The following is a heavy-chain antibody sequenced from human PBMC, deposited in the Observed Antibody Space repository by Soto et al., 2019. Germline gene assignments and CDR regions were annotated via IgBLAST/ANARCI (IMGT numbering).Heavy chain of an antibody. CDR2: ISSGGSFT. Sequence: QVQLVESGGGLVKPGGSLRLSCAVSGFIFSDYYMTWIRQAPGKGLEWVSYISSGGSFTSYADSVKGRFTISRDSANHSLYLHMNSLRAEDTAVYYCARIRRSMSGLGFDYWGQGTLVTVSS. J-gene: IGHJ4*02. V-gene: IGHV3-11*05. CDR1: GFIFSDYY. CDR3: ARIRRSMSGLGFDY.